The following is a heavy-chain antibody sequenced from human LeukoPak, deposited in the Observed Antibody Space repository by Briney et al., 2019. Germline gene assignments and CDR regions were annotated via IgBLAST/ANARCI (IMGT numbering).Heavy chain of an antibody. CDR2: IDPSGSYT. CDR3: VRSVAGTDYYDYGLDV. V-gene: IGHV5-10-1*01. CDR1: GYSFPSYW. Sequence: GESLKISCKGSGYSFPSYWISWVRQMPGKGLEWMGRIDPSGSYTNYSPSFQGHVTMSADKSISTAYLQWSSLKASDTAMYYCVRSVAGTDYYDYGLDVWGKGTTVTVSS. J-gene: IGHJ6*04. D-gene: IGHD6-19*01.